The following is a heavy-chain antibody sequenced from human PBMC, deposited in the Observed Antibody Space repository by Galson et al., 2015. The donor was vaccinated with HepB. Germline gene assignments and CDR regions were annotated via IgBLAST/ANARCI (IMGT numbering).Heavy chain of an antibody. Sequence: SVKVSCKASGDTFSYYAISWVRQAPGQGLEWMGGIIPSLGTAHYAQKFQGRVTITADKFTSTAYMELRSLRYDDTAVYYCARDRRSGNEWAHDYWGQGTLVTVSS. V-gene: IGHV1-69*10. CDR2: IIPSLGTA. J-gene: IGHJ4*02. D-gene: IGHD1-26*01. CDR1: GDTFSYYA. CDR3: ARDRRSGNEWAHDY.